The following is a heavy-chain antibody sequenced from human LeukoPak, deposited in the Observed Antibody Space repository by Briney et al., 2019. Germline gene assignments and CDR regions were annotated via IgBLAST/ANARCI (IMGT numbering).Heavy chain of an antibody. CDR3: AKGGGTTWYYYYMDV. Sequence: PGGSLRLSCAASGFTFSDYYMSWIRQAPGKGLEWVSTIRGPGGSTYYADSVKGRFTISRDNSKNTLSLQMNSLRAEDTAVYYCAKGGGTTWYYYYMDVWGQGTMVTVSS. D-gene: IGHD1-1*01. CDR2: IRGPGGST. V-gene: IGHV3-23*01. J-gene: IGHJ6*03. CDR1: GFTFSDYY.